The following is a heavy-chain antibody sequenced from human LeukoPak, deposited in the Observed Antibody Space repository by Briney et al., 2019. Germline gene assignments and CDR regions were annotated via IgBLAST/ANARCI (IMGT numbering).Heavy chain of an antibody. CDR3: ARDVGMAVAGWRFDP. V-gene: IGHV4-38-2*02. D-gene: IGHD6-19*01. CDR2: IYHSGST. Sequence: SETLSLTCTVSGYSISSGYYWGWIRQPPGKGLEWIGSIYHSGSTYYNPSLKSRVTISVDTSKNQFSLKLSSVTAADTAVYYCARDVGMAVAGWRFDPWGQGTLVTVSS. J-gene: IGHJ5*02. CDR1: GYSISSGYY.